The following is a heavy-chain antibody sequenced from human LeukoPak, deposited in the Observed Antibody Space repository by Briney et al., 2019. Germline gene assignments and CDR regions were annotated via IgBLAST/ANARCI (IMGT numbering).Heavy chain of an antibody. J-gene: IGHJ5*02. Sequence: GSSVKVSCKASGGTFSNYAISWVRQAPGQGLEWMGGIIPIFGTANYAQKFQGRVTITADKSTSTAYMELSSLRSEDTAVYYCARAPRSRRDRVVRGVLDWFDPWGQGTLVTVSS. D-gene: IGHD3-10*01. CDR1: GGTFSNYA. CDR2: IIPIFGTA. V-gene: IGHV1-69*06. CDR3: ARAPRSRRDRVVRGVLDWFDP.